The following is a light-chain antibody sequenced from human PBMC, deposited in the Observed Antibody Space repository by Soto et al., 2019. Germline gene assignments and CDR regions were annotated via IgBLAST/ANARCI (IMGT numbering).Light chain of an antibody. J-gene: IGLJ1*01. CDR1: STYVGAYNY. CDR3: RPYAGRNRFV. CDR2: EVT. V-gene: IGLV2-8*01. Sequence: QSALTQPPSASGSPGQSFTISCTGTSTYVGAYNYVSWYQQRPGKAPKLMIFEVTKRPSGVPDRFSGSKSGNTASLTVSGVQADDEADYYRRPYAGRNRFVFGTGTXV.